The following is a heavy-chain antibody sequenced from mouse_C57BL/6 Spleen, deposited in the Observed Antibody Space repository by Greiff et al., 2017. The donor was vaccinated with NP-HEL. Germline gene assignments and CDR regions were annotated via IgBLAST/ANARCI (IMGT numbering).Heavy chain of an antibody. CDR1: GYTFTSYW. D-gene: IGHD2-3*01. Sequence: QVQLKQPGAELVRPGSSVKLSCKASGYTFTSYWMHWVKQRPIQGLEWIGNIDPSDSETHYNQKFKDKATLTVDKSSSTAYMQLSSLTSEDSAVYYCARSGYSWYFDVWGTGTTVTVSS. CDR3: ARSGYSWYFDV. J-gene: IGHJ1*03. V-gene: IGHV1-52*01. CDR2: IDPSDSET.